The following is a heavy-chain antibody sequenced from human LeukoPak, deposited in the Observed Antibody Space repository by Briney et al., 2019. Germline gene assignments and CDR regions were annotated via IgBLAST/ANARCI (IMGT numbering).Heavy chain of an antibody. CDR3: ARELVRGGVDC. Sequence: SETLSLTCTVSGGSISSSSYYWGWIRQPPGKGLEWIGSIYYSGSTYYNPSLKSRVTISVDTSKNQFSLKLSSVTAADTAVYYCARELVRGGVDCWGQGTLVTVSS. CDR1: GGSISSSSYY. J-gene: IGHJ4*02. CDR2: IYYSGST. V-gene: IGHV4-39*07. D-gene: IGHD6-6*01.